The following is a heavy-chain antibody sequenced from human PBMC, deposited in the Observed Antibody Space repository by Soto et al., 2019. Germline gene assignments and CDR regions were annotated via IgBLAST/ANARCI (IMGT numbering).Heavy chain of an antibody. CDR2: IKSKTDGGTT. V-gene: IGHV3-15*01. D-gene: IGHD6-19*01. CDR1: GFTFSNAW. CDR3: TTAGGWYPLYYYYYYMDV. J-gene: IGHJ6*03. Sequence: GGSLRLSCAASGFTFSNAWMSWVRQAPGKGLEWVGRIKSKTDGGTTDYAAPVKGRFTISRDDSKNTLYLQMNSLKTEDTAVYYCTTAGGWYPLYYYYYYMDVWGKGTTVTVSS.